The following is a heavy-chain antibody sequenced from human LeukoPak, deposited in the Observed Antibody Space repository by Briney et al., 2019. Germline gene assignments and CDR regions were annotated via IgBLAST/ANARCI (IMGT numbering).Heavy chain of an antibody. J-gene: IGHJ4*02. Sequence: SETLSLTCAVSGGSISSSNWWSWVRQPPGKGLEWIGEIYHSGSTNYNPSLKSRVTISVDKSKNQFSLKLSSVTAADTAVYYCASTGPGREGATRDYYFDYWGQGTLVTVSS. CDR1: GGSISSSNW. D-gene: IGHD1-26*01. CDR2: IYHSGST. CDR3: ASTGPGREGATRDYYFDY. V-gene: IGHV4-4*02.